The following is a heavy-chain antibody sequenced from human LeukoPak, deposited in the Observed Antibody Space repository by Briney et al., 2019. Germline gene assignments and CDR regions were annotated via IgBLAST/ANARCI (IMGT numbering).Heavy chain of an antibody. CDR2: IKSKTDGAAT. Sequence: GGCLRLSCADSGFTFSDAWMSWVRQAPGRGLEWVGRIKSKTDGAATDYAAPMKGRFTISRDDSKNTLFLQMNSLRTEDIAVYYCTTATMIRGVSDYWGQGTLVTVSS. J-gene: IGHJ4*02. D-gene: IGHD3-10*01. CDR1: GFTFSDAW. CDR3: TTATMIRGVSDY. V-gene: IGHV3-15*01.